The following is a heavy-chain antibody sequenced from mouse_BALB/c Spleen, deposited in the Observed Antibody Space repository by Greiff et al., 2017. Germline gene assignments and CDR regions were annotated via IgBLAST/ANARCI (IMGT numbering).Heavy chain of an antibody. D-gene: IGHD1-2*01. J-gene: IGHJ1*01. V-gene: IGHV1S81*02. CDR3: ARTTTALGYFDV. CDR1: GYTFTSYW. CDR2: INPSNGRT. Sequence: QVQLQQPGAELVKPGASVKLSCKASGYTFTSYWMHWVKQRPGQGLEWIGEINPSNGRTNYNEKFKSKATMTVDKSSSTAYMELARLTSEDSAIYYCARTTTALGYFDVWGAGTTVTVSS.